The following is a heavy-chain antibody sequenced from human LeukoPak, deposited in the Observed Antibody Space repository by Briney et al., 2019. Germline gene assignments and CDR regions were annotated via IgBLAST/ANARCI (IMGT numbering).Heavy chain of an antibody. CDR1: GTTFDSHY. CDR3: ASAAGWESAY. D-gene: IGHD1-26*01. CDR2: INQDGSEK. J-gene: IGHJ4*02. V-gene: IGHV3-7*01. Sequence: GGSLRLSCAASGTTFDSHYMTWVRQTPEKGLEWVANINQDGSEKNYVDSVKGRFTISRDNAKKSLYLQMNSLRAEDTAVYYCASAAGWESAYWGEGTLVTVSS.